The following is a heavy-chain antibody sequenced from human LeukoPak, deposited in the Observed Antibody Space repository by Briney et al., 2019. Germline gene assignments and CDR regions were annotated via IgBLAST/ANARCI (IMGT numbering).Heavy chain of an antibody. CDR2: MYYSGST. Sequence: SETLSLTCTVSGGSISSGDYYWGWLRQPPGKGLEWIAYMYYSGSTYYNPSLKSRVTMSADTSKNQLSLKLSSVTAADTAVYYCARPYYYDSRIDPWGQGILVTVSS. D-gene: IGHD3-22*01. CDR1: GGSISSGDYY. CDR3: ARPYYYDSRIDP. J-gene: IGHJ5*02. V-gene: IGHV4-30-4*01.